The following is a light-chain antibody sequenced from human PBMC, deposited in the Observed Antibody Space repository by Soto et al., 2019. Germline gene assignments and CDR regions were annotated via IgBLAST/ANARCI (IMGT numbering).Light chain of an antibody. CDR3: SSYAGNHIV. J-gene: IGLJ1*01. CDR2: DVS. CDR1: SSDVGGYNY. Sequence: QSVLTQPPSASGSPGQSVTISCTGTSSDVGGYNYVSWYQQHPGKAPKLMIYDVSKRPSGVPDRFSGSKSGNTASLTVSGLQAEDEADYYCSSYAGNHIVFGTVTKLTVL. V-gene: IGLV2-8*01.